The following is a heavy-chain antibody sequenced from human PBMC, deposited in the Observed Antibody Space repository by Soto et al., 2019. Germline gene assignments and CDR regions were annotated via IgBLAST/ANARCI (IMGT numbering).Heavy chain of an antibody. V-gene: IGHV3-30-3*01. J-gene: IGHJ2*01. Sequence: QVQLVESGGGVVQPGTSLRLSCAASGFALTPYAMHWVRQAPGKGLEWVAIISYDGSYKSYGDSVKGRFTISRDNSENSLYLQMDTLRSEDTAVYYCARDWDRGGGSYLWKFDLWGRGTLVTVSS. D-gene: IGHD1-26*01. CDR2: ISYDGSYK. CDR3: ARDWDRGGGSYLWKFDL. CDR1: GFALTPYA.